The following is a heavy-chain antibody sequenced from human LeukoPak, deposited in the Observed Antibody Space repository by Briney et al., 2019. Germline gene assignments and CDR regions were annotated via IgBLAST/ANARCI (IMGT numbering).Heavy chain of an antibody. D-gene: IGHD3-10*01. V-gene: IGHV4-34*01. CDR2: INHSGST. CDR1: GGSFSGYY. Sequence: SETLSLTCAVYGGSFSGYYWSWIRQPPGKGLEWIGEINHSGSTNYNPSLKSRVTISVDTSKNQFSLKLSSVTAADTAVYYCAREDKYYGSGSFDYWGQGTLVTVSS. CDR3: AREDKYYGSGSFDY. J-gene: IGHJ4*02.